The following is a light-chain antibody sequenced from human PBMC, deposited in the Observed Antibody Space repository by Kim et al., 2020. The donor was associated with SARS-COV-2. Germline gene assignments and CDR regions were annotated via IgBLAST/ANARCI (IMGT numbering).Light chain of an antibody. Sequence: DIQMTQSPSSVSASVGDRVTITCRASQGISSRLDWYQQKPGKAPKLLIYAASSLQSGVPSRFSGCGSGTDFTLTISSLQPEDFATYYCQQANSFPYTFGQGTKLEI. CDR3: QQANSFPYT. J-gene: IGKJ2*01. V-gene: IGKV1-12*01. CDR1: QGISSR. CDR2: AAS.